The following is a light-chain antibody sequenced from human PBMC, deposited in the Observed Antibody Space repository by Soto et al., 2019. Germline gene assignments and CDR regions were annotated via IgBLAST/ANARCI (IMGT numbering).Light chain of an antibody. CDR1: SSDVGGYNY. Sequence: QSALTQPASESGSPGQSITISCTGTSSDVGGYNYVSWYQQHPGKAPKLMIYDVSNRPSGVSNRFSGSKSAKTASLTISGLQAEDEADYYCSSYTSSSTRVFGTGTKVTVL. CDR3: SSYTSSSTRV. CDR2: DVS. V-gene: IGLV2-14*01. J-gene: IGLJ1*01.